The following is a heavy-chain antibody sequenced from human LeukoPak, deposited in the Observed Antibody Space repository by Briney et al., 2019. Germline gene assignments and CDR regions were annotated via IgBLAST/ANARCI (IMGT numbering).Heavy chain of an antibody. CDR3: AREPADPRDKRFDP. J-gene: IGHJ5*02. V-gene: IGHV4-61*02. Sequence: SETLSLTCAVSGYSISSGYYWGWIRPPAGKGLEWIGRIYTSGSTNYNPSLKSRVTISVDTSKNQFSLKLSSVTAADTAVYYCAREPADPRDKRFDPWGQGTLVTVSS. CDR1: GYSISSGYY. CDR2: IYTSGST. D-gene: IGHD2-2*01.